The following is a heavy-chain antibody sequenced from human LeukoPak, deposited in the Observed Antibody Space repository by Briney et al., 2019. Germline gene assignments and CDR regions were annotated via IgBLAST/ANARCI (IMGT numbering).Heavy chain of an antibody. D-gene: IGHD2-15*01. J-gene: IGHJ4*02. V-gene: IGHV3-48*01. Sequence: GESLRLSCAASGFTFSDYSMNWVRQAPGKGLEWISYIGGRGDGISYADSVKGRFTVSRDNAKSSLFLQMNRLRGEDTAIYFCAREIPGRIAADCWGQGTLVTVSS. CDR1: GFTFSDYS. CDR3: AREIPGRIAADC. CDR2: IGGRGDGI.